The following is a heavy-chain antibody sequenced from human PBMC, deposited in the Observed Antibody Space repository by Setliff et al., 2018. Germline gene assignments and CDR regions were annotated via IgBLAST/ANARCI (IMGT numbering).Heavy chain of an antibody. Sequence: KPSETLSLTCTVSGGSISSSSYYRGWIRQPPGKGLEWISYISSTGSDTIYYEDSVQGRFTISRDNAKNSLYLQMNSLRAEDTAVYYCARDDGGTGWYVSWFDPWGQGTLVTVSS. J-gene: IGHJ5*02. CDR2: ISSTGSDTI. CDR1: GGSISSSSYY. CDR3: ARDDGGTGWYVSWFDP. D-gene: IGHD6-19*01. V-gene: IGHV3-11*04.